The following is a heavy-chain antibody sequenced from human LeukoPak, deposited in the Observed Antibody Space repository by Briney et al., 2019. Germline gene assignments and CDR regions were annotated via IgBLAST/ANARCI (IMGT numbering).Heavy chain of an antibody. CDR2: IRGSGDSI. CDR3: AKGHTDSEWLYFDS. CDR1: GFAFSTYA. Sequence: GGSLRLSCAASGFAFSTYAMSWVRQAPGKGLEWVSGIRGSGDSIYYADSVKGRFTISRDNSKNTLYLQMNSLRAEDTAVYYCAKGHTDSEWLYFDSWGQGSLVTVSS. J-gene: IGHJ4*02. D-gene: IGHD5-12*01. V-gene: IGHV3-23*01.